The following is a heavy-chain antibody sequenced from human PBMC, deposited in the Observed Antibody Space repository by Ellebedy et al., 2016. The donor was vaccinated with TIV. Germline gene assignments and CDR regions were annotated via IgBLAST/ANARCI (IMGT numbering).Heavy chain of an antibody. CDR2: IFPSDSET. D-gene: IGHD5-12*01. V-gene: IGHV5-51*01. J-gene: IGHJ4*02. Sequence: GESLKISCEASGYIFTGSWIGWVRQVPGKGLEWMGMIFPSDSETIYSPSFQGQVTMSADKSITTAYLPRGSLKASDSGIYFCARQASGFDFDYWGQGTLVTVSS. CDR1: GYIFTGSW. CDR3: ARQASGFDFDY.